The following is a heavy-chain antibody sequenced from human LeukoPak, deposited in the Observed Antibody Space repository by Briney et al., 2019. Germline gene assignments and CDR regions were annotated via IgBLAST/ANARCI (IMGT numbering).Heavy chain of an antibody. CDR1: GYTFTAFH. V-gene: IGHV1-2*06. J-gene: IGHJ4*02. Sequence: ASVKVSCKASGYTFTAFHLHWVRQAPGQGLEWMGRIKPNNGDTSYAQKFQGRVTMTRDTSLSTIYMELNSLRSDDTAVYCCARGYNSGYEYWGQGTLVTVSS. D-gene: IGHD1-14*01. CDR3: ARGYNSGYEY. CDR2: IKPNNGDT.